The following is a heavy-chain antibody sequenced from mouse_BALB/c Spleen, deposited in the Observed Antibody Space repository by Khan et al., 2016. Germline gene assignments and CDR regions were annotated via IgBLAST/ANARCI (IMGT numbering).Heavy chain of an antibody. D-gene: IGHD2-10*02. Sequence: EVELVESGGGLVQPGGSRKLSCAASGFTFSSFGMHWVRQASEKGLEWVAYISSGSNTIYYADTVKGRFTVSSDNPKNTLFLQMTSLRSEDTAMYHCARTYESDAMDYWGQGTSVTVS. CDR3: ARTYESDAMDY. CDR2: ISSGSNTI. J-gene: IGHJ4*01. CDR1: GFTFSSFG. V-gene: IGHV5-17*02.